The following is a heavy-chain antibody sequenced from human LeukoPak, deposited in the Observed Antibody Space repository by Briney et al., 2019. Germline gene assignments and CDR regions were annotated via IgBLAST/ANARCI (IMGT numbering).Heavy chain of an antibody. J-gene: IGHJ4*02. CDR3: ARDDYGDYAGFDY. CDR2: ISSSSSDI. CDR1: GFTVRSYS. V-gene: IGHV3-21*01. D-gene: IGHD4-17*01. Sequence: TSGVSLRLCCAASGFTVRSYSMNWVRQAPGKGLEWVSSISSSSSDIYYADSAKGRFTISRDNAKNSLYLQMNSLRAEDTAVYYCARDDYGDYAGFDYWGQGTLVTVSS.